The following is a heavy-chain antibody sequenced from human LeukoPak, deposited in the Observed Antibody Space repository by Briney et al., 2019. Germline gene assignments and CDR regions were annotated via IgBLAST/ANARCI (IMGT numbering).Heavy chain of an antibody. CDR2: ISAYNGNT. D-gene: IGHD3-3*01. V-gene: IGHV1-18*01. CDR3: ARELVVDFWSGYFPAGYYYGMDV. Sequence: GASVKVSCKASGYTFTSYGISWVRQAPGQGLEWMGWISAYNGNTNYAQKLQGRVTMTTDTSTSTAYMELRSLRSEDTAVYYCARELVVDFWSGYFPAGYYYGMDVWGQGTTVTVSS. J-gene: IGHJ6*02. CDR1: GYTFTSYG.